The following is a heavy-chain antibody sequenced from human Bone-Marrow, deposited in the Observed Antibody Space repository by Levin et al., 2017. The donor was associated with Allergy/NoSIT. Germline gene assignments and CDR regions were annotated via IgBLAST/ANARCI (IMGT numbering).Heavy chain of an antibody. CDR1: GFTFNKYG. Sequence: GESLKISCTASGFTFNKYGLTWVRQAPGKGLEWVASIGGSGVDSNYADSVRGRFTITRDMNMIFLQMNSLRGEDTAIYYCAKDPMWDRYNFDMDVWGQGTSVIFSS. D-gene: IGHD1-26*01. V-gene: IGHV3-23*01. CDR2: IGGSGVDS. CDR3: AKDPMWDRYNFDMDV. J-gene: IGHJ6*02.